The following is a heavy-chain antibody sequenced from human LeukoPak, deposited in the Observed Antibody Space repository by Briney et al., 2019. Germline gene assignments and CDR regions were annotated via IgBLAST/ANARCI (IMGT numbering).Heavy chain of an antibody. J-gene: IGHJ4*02. CDR2: ISGYNGNT. D-gene: IGHD6-19*01. CDR1: GYTFISYG. V-gene: IGHV1-18*01. Sequence: ASVKVSCKTSGYTFISYGISWVRQAPGQGLEWMGWISGYNGNTNYAQEFQDRVTMTTDTSTTTAYMELRSLRSDDTAVYYCARPRVAGSFDYWGQGTLVTVSS. CDR3: ARPRVAGSFDY.